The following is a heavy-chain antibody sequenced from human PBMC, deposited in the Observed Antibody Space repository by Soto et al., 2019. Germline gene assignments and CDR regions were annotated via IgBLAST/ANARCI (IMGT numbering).Heavy chain of an antibody. CDR2: INPNSGGT. D-gene: IGHD3-16*01. V-gene: IGHV1-2*04. CDR3: ARDDGGSVFDY. J-gene: IGHJ4*02. Sequence: ASVKVSCKASGYTFTGYYMHWVRQAPGQGLEWMGWINPNSGGTNYAQKFQGWVTMTRDTSISTAYMELSGLRSDDTAVYYCARDDGGSVFDYWGQGTLVTVSS. CDR1: GYTFTGYY.